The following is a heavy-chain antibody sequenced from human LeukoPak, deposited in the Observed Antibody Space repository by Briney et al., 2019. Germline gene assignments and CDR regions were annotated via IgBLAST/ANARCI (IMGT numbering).Heavy chain of an antibody. CDR2: IYTSGST. Sequence: TSETLSLTCTVSGGSISSGSYSWSWIRQPAGKGLEWIGRIYTSGSTNYNPSLKSRVTISVDTSKNQFSLKLSSVTAADTAVYYCAREIVGAPYYYYMDVWGKGTTVTVSS. D-gene: IGHD1-26*01. J-gene: IGHJ6*03. CDR3: AREIVGAPYYYYMDV. CDR1: GGSISSGSYS. V-gene: IGHV4-61*02.